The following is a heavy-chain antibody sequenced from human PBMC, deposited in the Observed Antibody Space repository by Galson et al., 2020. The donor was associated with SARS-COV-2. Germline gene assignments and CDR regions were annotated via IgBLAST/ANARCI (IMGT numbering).Heavy chain of an antibody. V-gene: IGHV3-48*03. CDR1: GFTFSSYE. D-gene: IGHD4-17*01. CDR2: ISSSGSTI. CDR3: ARDRGDYGDYGAYNWFDP. J-gene: IGHJ5*02. Sequence: TGGSLRLSCAASGFTFSSYEMNWVRQAPGKGLEWVSYISSSGSTIYYADSVKGRFTISRDNAKNSLYLQMNSLRAEDTAVYYCARDRGDYGDYGAYNWFDPWGQGTLVTVSS.